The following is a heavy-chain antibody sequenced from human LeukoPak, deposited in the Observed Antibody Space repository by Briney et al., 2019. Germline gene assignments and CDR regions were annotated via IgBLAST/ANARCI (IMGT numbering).Heavy chain of an antibody. Sequence: GGSLRLSCAASGFTFSSYAMSWVRQAPGKGLEWVSAISGSGGSTYYADSVKGRLTISRDNSKNTLYLQMNSLRAEDTAVYYCASTEGYMMVSDYGMDVWGQGTTVTVSS. J-gene: IGHJ6*02. CDR3: ASTEGYMMVSDYGMDV. CDR2: ISGSGGST. V-gene: IGHV3-23*01. CDR1: GFTFSSYA. D-gene: IGHD6-13*01.